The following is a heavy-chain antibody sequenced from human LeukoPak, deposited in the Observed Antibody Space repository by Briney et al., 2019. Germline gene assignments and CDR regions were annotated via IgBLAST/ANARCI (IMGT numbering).Heavy chain of an antibody. V-gene: IGHV1-18*01. Sequence: ASVTVSCMASGYTFTSYGISWVRQAPGQGLEWMGWISAYNGNTNYAQKLQGRVTITTDTSTSTAYMELRSLRSDDTAVYYCARVGGYCSSTSCYEEVPHDAFDIWGQGTMVTVSS. D-gene: IGHD2-2*01. CDR3: ARVGGYCSSTSCYEEVPHDAFDI. CDR1: GYTFTSYG. CDR2: ISAYNGNT. J-gene: IGHJ3*02.